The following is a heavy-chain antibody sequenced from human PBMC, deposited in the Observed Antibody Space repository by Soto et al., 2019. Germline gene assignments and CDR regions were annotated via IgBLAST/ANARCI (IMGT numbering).Heavy chain of an antibody. Sequence: HPGGSLRLSCAASGFTFSTYAMTWVRQAPGKGLQWVSVLYSGGSTNYADSVKGRFTISRDNSKNTLYLQMNSLRAEDTAVYYCARDKYDSSGYYYYGMDVRGQGTTVTVSS. V-gene: IGHV3-66*01. CDR2: LYSGGST. CDR3: ARDKYDSSGYYYYGMDV. J-gene: IGHJ6*02. D-gene: IGHD3-22*01. CDR1: GFTFSTYA.